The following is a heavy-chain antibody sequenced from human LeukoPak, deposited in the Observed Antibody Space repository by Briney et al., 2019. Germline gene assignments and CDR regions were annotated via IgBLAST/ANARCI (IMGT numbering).Heavy chain of an antibody. J-gene: IGHJ5*02. D-gene: IGHD3-10*01. CDR2: IKQDGREK. V-gene: IGHV3-7*01. CDR3: ARGQWFGWFDP. CDR1: GFTFSRYW. Sequence: GGSLTLSCTASGFTFSRYWMSWARQAPGKGLEWVANIKQDGREKYYVDSVKGRFTISGDNAKNSLYLQMNSLRAEDTAVYYCARGQWFGWFDPWGQGTLVTVSS.